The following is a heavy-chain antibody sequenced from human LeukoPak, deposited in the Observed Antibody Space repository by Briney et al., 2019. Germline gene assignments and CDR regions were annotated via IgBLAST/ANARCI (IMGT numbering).Heavy chain of an antibody. CDR3: ARATNDYRGYYFDY. Sequence: SETLSLTCTVSGGSISSYYWSWIRRPPGKGLEWIGYIYYSGSTNYNPSLKSRVTISVDTSKNQFSLKLSSVTAADTAVYYCARATNDYRGYYFDYWGQGTLVTVSS. D-gene: IGHD4-11*01. J-gene: IGHJ4*02. V-gene: IGHV4-59*01. CDR2: IYYSGST. CDR1: GGSISSYY.